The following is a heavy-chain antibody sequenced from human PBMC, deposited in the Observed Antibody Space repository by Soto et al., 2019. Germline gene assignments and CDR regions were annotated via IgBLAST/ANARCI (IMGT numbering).Heavy chain of an antibody. Sequence: GGSLRLSCAASGFTFSSYAMHWVRQAPGKGLEWVAAISYDGSNKYYADSVKGRFTISRDNSKNTLYLQMNSLRAEDTAVYYCARDLYYYDSSGATPWGQGTLVTVSS. D-gene: IGHD3-22*01. CDR2: ISYDGSNK. J-gene: IGHJ5*02. CDR1: GFTFSSYA. V-gene: IGHV3-30-3*01. CDR3: ARDLYYYDSSGATP.